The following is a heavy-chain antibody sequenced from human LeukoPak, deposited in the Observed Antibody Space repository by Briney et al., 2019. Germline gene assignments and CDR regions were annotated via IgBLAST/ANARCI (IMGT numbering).Heavy chain of an antibody. V-gene: IGHV4-59*01. Sequence: ESSETLSLTCTVSGGSISSYYGSWIRQPPGKGLEWIGYIYYSGSTNYNPSLKSRVTISVDTSKNQFSLKLSSVTAADTAVYYCARGSSLPLDYWGQGTLVTVSS. CDR1: GGSISSYY. J-gene: IGHJ4*02. CDR3: ARGSSLPLDY. D-gene: IGHD6-13*01. CDR2: IYYSGST.